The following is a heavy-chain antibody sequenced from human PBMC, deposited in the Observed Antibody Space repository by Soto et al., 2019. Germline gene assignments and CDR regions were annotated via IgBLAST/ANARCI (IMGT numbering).Heavy chain of an antibody. D-gene: IGHD3-16*02. Sequence: SETLSLTCTVSGGSISSSSYYWGWIRQPPGKGLEWIGSIYYSGSTYYNPSLKSRVTISVDTSKNQFSLKLSSVTAADTAVYYCARTKRSESAWGSYRYYFDYWGQGTLVTVSS. CDR3: ARTKRSESAWGSYRYYFDY. J-gene: IGHJ4*02. CDR2: IYYSGST. CDR1: GGSISSSSYY. V-gene: IGHV4-39*07.